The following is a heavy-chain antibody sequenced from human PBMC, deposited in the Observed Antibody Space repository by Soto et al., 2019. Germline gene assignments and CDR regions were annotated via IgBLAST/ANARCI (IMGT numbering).Heavy chain of an antibody. J-gene: IGHJ3*02. CDR2: IYYSGST. Sequence: QVQLQESGPGLVKPSQTLSLTCTVSGGSISSGGYYWSWIRQHPGKGLEWIGYIYYSGSTYYNPSLKSRVTISVDTSKNQFSLKLSSVTAADTAVYYCARVDRRYCSSTSCAGPPLSDIWGQGTMVTVSS. V-gene: IGHV4-31*03. CDR1: GGSISSGGYY. D-gene: IGHD2-2*01. CDR3: ARVDRRYCSSTSCAGPPLSDI.